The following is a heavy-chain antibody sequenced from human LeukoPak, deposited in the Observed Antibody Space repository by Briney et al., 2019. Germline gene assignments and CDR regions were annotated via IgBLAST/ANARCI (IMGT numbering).Heavy chain of an antibody. Sequence: SVKVSCKASGGTFSSYAISWVRQAPGQGLEWMGRIIPILGIANYAQKFQGRVTITADKSTSTAYMELSSLRSEDTAVYYCARDGPTRDGSGSYHYFDYWGQGTLVTVSS. J-gene: IGHJ4*02. CDR3: ARDGPTRDGSGSYHYFDY. CDR2: IIPILGIA. V-gene: IGHV1-69*04. D-gene: IGHD3-10*01. CDR1: GGTFSSYA.